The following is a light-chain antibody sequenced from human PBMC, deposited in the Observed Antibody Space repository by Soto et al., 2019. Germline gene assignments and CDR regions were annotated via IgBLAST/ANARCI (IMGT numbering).Light chain of an antibody. CDR3: QQYNDYSNT. Sequence: DIQMTQSPSTLSASVGDRVTITCRASQSISSWLAWYQQKPGKAPKLLIYKASTLESGVPSRFSGSGSGTEFTLTISSLQPDDFATYYCQQYNDYSNTVRQGTKLEIK. J-gene: IGKJ2*01. CDR1: QSISSW. V-gene: IGKV1-5*03. CDR2: KAS.